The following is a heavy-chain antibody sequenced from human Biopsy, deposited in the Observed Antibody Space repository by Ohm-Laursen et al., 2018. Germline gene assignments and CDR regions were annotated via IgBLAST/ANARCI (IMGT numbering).Heavy chain of an antibody. CDR3: ATKLTGYFHH. CDR1: GYAVTEFS. Sequence: ASVKVSCKVSGYAVTEFSMHWVRQAPGKGLEWMGGFAPENGKTIYAQKFQGRVTMTEDTSTDTVYMEVTSLRSDDTAVYYCATKLTGYFHHWGQGTLVIVSS. D-gene: IGHD3-9*01. V-gene: IGHV1-24*01. CDR2: FAPENGKT. J-gene: IGHJ1*01.